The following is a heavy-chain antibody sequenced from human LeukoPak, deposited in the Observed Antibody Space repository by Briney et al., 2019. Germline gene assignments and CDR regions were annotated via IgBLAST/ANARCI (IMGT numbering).Heavy chain of an antibody. Sequence: PGGSLRLSCAASRFTFSSYGMSWVRQAPGKGLEWVSGISGSGGTTYYADSVKGRFTISRDNSKNTLYLRMNSLRAEDTAVYYCAKSFWWFGEFSPFDIWGQGTMVTVSS. CDR2: ISGSGGTT. D-gene: IGHD3-10*01. CDR1: RFTFSSYG. J-gene: IGHJ3*02. CDR3: AKSFWWFGEFSPFDI. V-gene: IGHV3-23*01.